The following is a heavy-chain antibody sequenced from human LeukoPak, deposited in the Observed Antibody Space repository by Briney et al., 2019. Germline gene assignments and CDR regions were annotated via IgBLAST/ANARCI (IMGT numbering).Heavy chain of an antibody. CDR1: GFTFSSYW. D-gene: IGHD6-19*01. V-gene: IGHV3-7*01. CDR2: IKQDGSEK. Sequence: QAGGSLRLSCAASGFTFSSYWMSWVRQAPGKGLEWVANIKQDGSEKYYVDSVKGRFTISRDNAKNSLYLQMNSLRAEDTAVYYCARESYSSGWYRGEWFDPWGQGTLVTVSS. J-gene: IGHJ5*02. CDR3: ARESYSSGWYRGEWFDP.